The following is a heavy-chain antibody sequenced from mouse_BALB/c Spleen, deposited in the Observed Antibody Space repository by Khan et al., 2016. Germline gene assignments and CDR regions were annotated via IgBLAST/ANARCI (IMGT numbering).Heavy chain of an antibody. CDR2: IHYSGTT. V-gene: IGHV3-2*02. Sequence: EVQLQESGPGLVKPSQSLSLTCTVSDYSITNDYAWNWIRQFPGNKLEWMGYIHYSGTTMSNPSLKSRISITRDTSKNQFFLQLNSVTAEDTATYYCASTGFDCGSRYYIDYWGRGTTRSVCS. J-gene: IGHJ2*01. CDR3: ASTGFDCGSRYYIDY. D-gene: IGHD1-1*01. CDR1: DYSITNDYA.